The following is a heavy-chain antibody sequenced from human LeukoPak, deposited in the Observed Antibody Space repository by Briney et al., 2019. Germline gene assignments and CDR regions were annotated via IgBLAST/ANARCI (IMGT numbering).Heavy chain of an antibody. J-gene: IGHJ6*02. V-gene: IGHV1-18*01. CDR3: ARQTTNYGDPYYYYYGMDV. D-gene: IGHD4-17*01. Sequence: ASVKVSCKASGYTFTSYGISWVRQAPGQGLEWMGWISAYNGNTNYAQKLQGRVTMTTDTSTSTAYMELRSLRSEDTAVYYCARQTTNYGDPYYYYYGMDVWGQGTTVTVSS. CDR2: ISAYNGNT. CDR1: GYTFTSYG.